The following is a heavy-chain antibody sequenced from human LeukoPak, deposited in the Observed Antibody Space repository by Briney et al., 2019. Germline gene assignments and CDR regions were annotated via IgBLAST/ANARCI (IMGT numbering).Heavy chain of an antibody. CDR2: IYHSGST. CDR3: ARDLYDILTGYRYPFDP. CDR1: GGSFSGYY. V-gene: IGHV4-38-2*02. Sequence: SETLSLTCAVYGGSFSGYYWGWIRQPPGKGLEWIGSIYHSGSTYYNPSLKSRVTISVDTSKNQFSLKLSSVTAADTAVYYCARDLYDILTGYRYPFDPWGQGTLVTVSS. J-gene: IGHJ5*02. D-gene: IGHD3-9*01.